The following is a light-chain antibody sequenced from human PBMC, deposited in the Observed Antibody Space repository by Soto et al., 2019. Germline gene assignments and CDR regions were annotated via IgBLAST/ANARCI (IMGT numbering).Light chain of an antibody. CDR1: QSISSSY. V-gene: IGKV3-20*01. CDR3: HQYAYSPET. J-gene: IGKJ2*01. Sequence: EIVLTQSPGTLSLSPRERATLSCRASQSISSSYLAWYQQRPGQAPRLLIYGASSRATGIPDRFSGSGSGTDFTLTISRLEPEDIAIYYCHQYAYSPETFGQGTKLEIK. CDR2: GAS.